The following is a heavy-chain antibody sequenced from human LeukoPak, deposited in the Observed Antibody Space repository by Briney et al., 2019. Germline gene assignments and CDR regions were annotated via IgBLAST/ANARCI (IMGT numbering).Heavy chain of an antibody. CDR3: ARASYGGNSKGDY. V-gene: IGHV3-21*01. CDR1: GFTFSLYS. J-gene: IGHJ4*02. D-gene: IGHD4-23*01. CDR2: ISGSSTSI. Sequence: GGSLRLSCAASGFTFSLYSMNWVRQAPGKGLEWVSSISGSSTSISYADSLKGRFTISRDNAKNSLYLQMNSLRAEDTAVYYCARASYGGNSKGDYWGQGTLVTVSS.